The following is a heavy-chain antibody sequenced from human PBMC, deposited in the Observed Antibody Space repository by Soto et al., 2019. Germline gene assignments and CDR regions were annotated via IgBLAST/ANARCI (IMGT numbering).Heavy chain of an antibody. J-gene: IGHJ6*02. Sequence: QLQLQESGPGLVKPSETLSLTCTVSGGSISSSSYYWGWIRQPPGKGLEWIGSIYYSGYTYYNPSLQSSVTFSVATSKNQFSLKLSSVTAADTAVYYCARHNGPLYVGYYSDMDVWGPGTTVTVSS. CDR1: GGSISSSSYY. D-gene: IGHD3-16*01. CDR2: IYYSGYT. V-gene: IGHV4-39*01. CDR3: ARHNGPLYVGYYSDMDV.